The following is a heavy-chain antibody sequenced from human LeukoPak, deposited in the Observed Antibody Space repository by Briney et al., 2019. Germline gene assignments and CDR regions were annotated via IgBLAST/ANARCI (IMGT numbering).Heavy chain of an antibody. V-gene: IGHV1-2*02. Sequence: ASVKVSCKASGYTFTGYYMHWVRQAPGQGLEWMGWINPNSGGTNYAQKFQGRVTMTRDTSVTTAYMDLSRLRSDDTAVYYCARGHRTTTEENAFDIWGQGTMVTVSS. D-gene: IGHD1-1*01. CDR1: GYTFTGYY. J-gene: IGHJ3*02. CDR3: ARGHRTTTEENAFDI. CDR2: INPNSGGT.